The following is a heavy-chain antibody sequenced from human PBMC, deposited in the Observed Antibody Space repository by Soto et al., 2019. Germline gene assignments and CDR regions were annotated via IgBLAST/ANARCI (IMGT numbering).Heavy chain of an antibody. CDR2: IYSGGST. CDR3: ARDRSGSDAFDI. D-gene: IGHD3-22*01. J-gene: IGHJ3*02. CDR1: GSTVSSNY. Sequence: GSLRLSCAASGSTVSSNYMSWVRQAPGKGLEWVSVIYSGGSTYYADSVKGRFTISRDNSKNTLYLQMNSLRAEDTAVYYCARDRSGSDAFDIWGQGTMVTVSS. V-gene: IGHV3-53*01.